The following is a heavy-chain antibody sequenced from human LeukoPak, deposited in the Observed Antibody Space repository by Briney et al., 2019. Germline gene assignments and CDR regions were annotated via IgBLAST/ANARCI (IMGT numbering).Heavy chain of an antibody. J-gene: IGHJ5*02. Sequence: PGGSLRLSCAASGFTFSSYGMHWVRQAPGKGLEWVAFIRYDGSNKYYADSVKGRFTISRDNSKNTLYLQMNSLRAEDTAVYYCAKDAGGGQSEDWFDPWGQGTLVTVSS. D-gene: IGHD3-16*01. V-gene: IGHV3-30*02. CDR2: IRYDGSNK. CDR1: GFTFSSYG. CDR3: AKDAGGGQSEDWFDP.